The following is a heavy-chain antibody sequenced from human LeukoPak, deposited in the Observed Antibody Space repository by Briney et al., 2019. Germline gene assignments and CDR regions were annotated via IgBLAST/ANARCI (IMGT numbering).Heavy chain of an antibody. D-gene: IGHD3-3*01. CDR1: GFTFSSYS. CDR2: ISSSSSYI. CDR3: AREPDYDFWSGRSGYNWFDP. Sequence: GGSLRLSCAASGFTFSSYSMNWVRQAPGKGLEWVSSISSSSSYIYYADSVKGRFTISRDNAKNSLYLQMNSLRAEDTAVYYCAREPDYDFWSGRSGYNWFDPWGQGTLVTVSS. J-gene: IGHJ5*02. V-gene: IGHV3-21*01.